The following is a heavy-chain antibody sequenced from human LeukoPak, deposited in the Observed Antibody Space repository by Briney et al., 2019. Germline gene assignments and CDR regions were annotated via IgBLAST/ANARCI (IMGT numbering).Heavy chain of an antibody. J-gene: IGHJ6*02. D-gene: IGHD1-1*01. Sequence: GGSLRLSCAASGFTFSSSWMSWVRQAPGKGLEWVATIKQDGSEKYYVDFVKGRFSISRDNAKNSLYLQMNSLGADDTAVYYCAGGTGMDVWGQGTTVTVSS. CDR1: GFTFSSSW. CDR2: IKQDGSEK. CDR3: AGGTGMDV. V-gene: IGHV3-7*05.